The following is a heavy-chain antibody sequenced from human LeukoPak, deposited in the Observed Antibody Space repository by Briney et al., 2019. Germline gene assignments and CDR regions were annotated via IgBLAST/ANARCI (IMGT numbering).Heavy chain of an antibody. CDR3: ARGSGYDYPFDY. D-gene: IGHD5-12*01. CDR2: IYYSGST. J-gene: IGHJ4*02. V-gene: IGHV4-59*12. Sequence: KPSETLSLTCTVSGGSISSYYWSWIRQPPGKGLEWIGYIYYSGSTNYNPSLKSRVTISVDRSKNQFSLKLSSVTAADTAVYYCARGSGYDYPFDYWGQGTLVTVSS. CDR1: GGSISSYY.